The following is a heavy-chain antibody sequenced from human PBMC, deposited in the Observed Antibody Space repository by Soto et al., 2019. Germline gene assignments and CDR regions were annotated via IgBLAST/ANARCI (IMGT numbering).Heavy chain of an antibody. CDR1: GFTFSRYG. V-gene: IGHV3-33*01. J-gene: IGHJ4*02. CDR3: ARDRIAAAGTGFNFDY. CDR2: IWYDGSNK. D-gene: IGHD6-13*01. Sequence: PGGSLRLSCAASGFTFSRYGMHWVRQAPGKGLEWVAVIWYDGSNKYYADSVKGRFTISRDNSKNTLYLQMNSLRAEDTAVYYCARDRIAAAGTGFNFDYWGQGTLVTVSS.